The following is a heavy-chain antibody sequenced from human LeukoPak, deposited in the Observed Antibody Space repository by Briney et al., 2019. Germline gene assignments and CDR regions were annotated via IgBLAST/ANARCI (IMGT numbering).Heavy chain of an antibody. CDR3: VKEPDY. CDR2: VRYVGGNK. V-gene: IGHV3-30*02. CDR1: GFTFGSYG. J-gene: IGHJ4*02. Sequence: GGSLRLSCAASGFTFGSYGMHWVRQAPGKGLEWVSFVRYVGGNKYYEDSVRGRFTTSRDDSKNTLFLQMNSLRTEDTAVYYCVKEPDYWGLGTLVTVSS.